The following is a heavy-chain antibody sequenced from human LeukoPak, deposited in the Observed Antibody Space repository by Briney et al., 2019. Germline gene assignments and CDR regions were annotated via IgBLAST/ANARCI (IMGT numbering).Heavy chain of an antibody. D-gene: IGHD4-17*01. V-gene: IGHV1-2*02. CDR2: INPNSGGT. CDR3: ARGSPTTVIPYYYYFMDV. J-gene: IGHJ6*03. CDR1: GYTFSGYY. Sequence: ASVKVSCKASGYTFSGYYMHWVRQAPGQGLEWMGWINPNSGGTNYAQKFQGRVTMSRDTSIRTAYTELSRLRYDDTAVYYCARGSPTTVIPYYYYFMDVWGKGTTVTVSS.